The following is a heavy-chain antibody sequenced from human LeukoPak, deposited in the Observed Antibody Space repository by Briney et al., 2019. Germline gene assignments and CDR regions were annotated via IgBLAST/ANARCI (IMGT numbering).Heavy chain of an antibody. D-gene: IGHD3-22*01. CDR1: GGSISSYY. CDR3: ARRQNYYDSSGYNTVRRAAFDY. Sequence: PSETLSLTCTVSGGSISSYYWSWIRQPAGKGLEWIGRIYTSGSTNYNPSLKSRVTMSVDTSKNQFSLKLSSVTAADTAVYYCARRQNYYDSSGYNTVRRAAFDYWGQGTLVTVSS. V-gene: IGHV4-4*07. J-gene: IGHJ4*02. CDR2: IYTSGST.